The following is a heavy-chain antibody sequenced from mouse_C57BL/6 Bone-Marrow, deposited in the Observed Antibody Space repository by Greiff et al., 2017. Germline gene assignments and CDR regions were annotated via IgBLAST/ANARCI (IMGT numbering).Heavy chain of an antibody. V-gene: IGHV1-9*01. Sequence: QVQLQQSGAELMKPGASVKLSCKATGYTFTGYWIEWVKQRPGHGLEWIGGIFPGGGSTNYNEKFKGKDTFTVDKYSTPAYMQLSSLTTEDSAIYYFARIVSLYFCCTWFAYWGQGTLVTVSA. J-gene: IGHJ3*01. CDR2: IFPGGGST. CDR3: ARIVSLYFCCTWFAY. CDR1: GYTFTGYW. D-gene: IGHD2-12*01.